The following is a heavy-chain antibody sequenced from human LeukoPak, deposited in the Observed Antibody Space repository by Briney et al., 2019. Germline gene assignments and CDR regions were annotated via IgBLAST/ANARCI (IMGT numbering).Heavy chain of an antibody. J-gene: IGHJ1*01. V-gene: IGHV3-48*03. Sequence: GSLRLSCAASGFTFSSYEMNWVRQAPGKGLEWVSYISSSGSTIYYADSVEGRFTISRDNAKNSLYLQMNSLRAEDTAVYYCARDSFRYYYDSSGTTDSEYFQHWGQGTLVTVSS. CDR1: GFTFSSYE. D-gene: IGHD3-22*01. CDR3: ARDSFRYYYDSSGTTDSEYFQH. CDR2: ISSSGSTI.